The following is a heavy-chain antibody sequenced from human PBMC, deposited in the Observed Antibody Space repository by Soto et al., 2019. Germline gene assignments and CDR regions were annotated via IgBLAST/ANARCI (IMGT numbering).Heavy chain of an antibody. V-gene: IGHV4-39*01. J-gene: IGHJ5*02. CDR2: IYYSGST. CDR3: ARRGYCSSTSCYGSWFDP. D-gene: IGHD2-2*01. Sequence: QLQLQESGPGLVKPSETLSLTCTVSGGSISSSSYYWGWIRQPPGKGLEWIGSIYYSGSTYYNPSLKSGVTISVDTSKNQFALQLSSVTAADTAVYYCARRGYCSSTSCYGSWFDPWGQGTLVTVSS. CDR1: GGSISSSSYY.